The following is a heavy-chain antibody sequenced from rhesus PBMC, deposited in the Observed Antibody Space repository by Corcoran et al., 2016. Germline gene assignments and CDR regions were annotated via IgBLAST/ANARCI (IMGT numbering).Heavy chain of an antibody. CDR2: IYCSSTST. Sequence: QVQLQESGPGVVKPSETLSPTCAVSGGSISDSYRWSWIRQPPGKGLEWIGYIYCSSTSTTYNPSRKSRVTISKDTSKNQFSLKLSSVTAADTAVYYCASKYYEDDYGYYYSGFDYWGQGVLVTVSS. V-gene: IGHV4S10*01. CDR1: GGSISDSYR. CDR3: ASKYYEDDYGYYYSGFDY. D-gene: IGHD3-9*01. J-gene: IGHJ4*01.